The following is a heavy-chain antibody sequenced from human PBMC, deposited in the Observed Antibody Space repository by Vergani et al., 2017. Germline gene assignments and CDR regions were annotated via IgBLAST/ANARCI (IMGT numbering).Heavy chain of an antibody. J-gene: IGHJ4*02. CDR1: GFTFNSYA. Sequence: EVQLLESGGGLVQPGGSLRLSCAASGFTFNSYAMSWVRQAPGKGLEWVSACSGGGGTTYYADSVKGRFTISRDNSKNSLYLQMNSLRDEDTAVYYCARDRLYSGSYLFDYWGQGTLVTVSS. V-gene: IGHV3-23*01. D-gene: IGHD1-26*01. CDR3: ARDRLYSGSYLFDY. CDR2: CSGGGGTT.